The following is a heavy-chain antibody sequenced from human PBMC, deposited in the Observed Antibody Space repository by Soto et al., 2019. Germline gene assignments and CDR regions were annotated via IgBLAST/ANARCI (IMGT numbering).Heavy chain of an antibody. D-gene: IGHD2-2*01. V-gene: IGHV4-34*01. CDR2: INHSGST. CDR1: GGSFSGYY. CDR3: ARAKTRYCSSTSCLNFDY. J-gene: IGHJ4*02. Sequence: SETLSLTCAVYGGSFSGYYWSWIRQPPGKGLEWIGEINHSGSTNYNPSLKSRVTISVNTSKNQFSLKLSSVTAADTAVYYCARAKTRYCSSTSCLNFDYWGQGTLVTVSS.